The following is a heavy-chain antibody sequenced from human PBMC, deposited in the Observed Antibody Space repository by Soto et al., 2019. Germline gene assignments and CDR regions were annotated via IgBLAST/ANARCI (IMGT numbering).Heavy chain of an antibody. CDR3: ARVPGHYYDSSGSIHDFDY. J-gene: IGHJ4*02. CDR1: GGSVSSGSYY. Sequence: SETLSLTCTVSGGSVSSGSYYWSWIRQPPGKGLEWIGYIYYSGSTNYNPSLKSRITISVDTSKNQFSLKLSSVTAADTAVYYCARVPGHYYDSSGSIHDFDYWGQGTLVTVSS. D-gene: IGHD3-22*01. CDR2: IYYSGST. V-gene: IGHV4-61*01.